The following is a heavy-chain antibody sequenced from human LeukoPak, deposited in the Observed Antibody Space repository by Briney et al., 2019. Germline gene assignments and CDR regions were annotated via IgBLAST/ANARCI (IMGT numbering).Heavy chain of an antibody. J-gene: IGHJ6*03. CDR3: ARDTNSSVRRRLGYMHA. V-gene: IGHV3-7*01. Sequence: PGGSLSLSCAASGFTSSIDWMSWVRQAAGKGLEWVANIIQDGSEKKYVGSGKGRFTNSRDNAKNSLYLPMNSLRAEDTAVYYCARDTNSSVRRRLGYMHAWGKGPTVTVSS. D-gene: IGHD3-16*01. CDR1: GFTSSIDW. CDR2: IIQDGSEK.